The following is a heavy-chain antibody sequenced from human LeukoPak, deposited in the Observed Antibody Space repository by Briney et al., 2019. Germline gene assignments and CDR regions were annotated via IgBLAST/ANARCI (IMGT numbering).Heavy chain of an antibody. V-gene: IGHV1-18*01. CDR1: GYTFTSYG. CDR3: ARTGTVDYYYDSSGYYEGSDY. D-gene: IGHD3-22*01. Sequence: ASVKVSCKASGYTFTSYGISWVRQAPGQGLEWMGWISAYNGNTNYAQKLQGRVTMTTDTSTSTAYMELRSLRPDDTAVYYCARTGTVDYYYDSSGYYEGSDYWGQGTLVTVSS. J-gene: IGHJ4*02. CDR2: ISAYNGNT.